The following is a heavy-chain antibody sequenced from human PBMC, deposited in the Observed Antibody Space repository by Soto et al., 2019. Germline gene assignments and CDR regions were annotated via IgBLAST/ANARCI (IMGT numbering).Heavy chain of an antibody. CDR2: IWYDGSNK. CDR3: ARESLRYFHWAEGTQDAFDI. Sequence: QVQLVESGGGVVQPGRSLRLSCAASGFTFSSYGMHWVRQAPGKGLEWVAVIWYDGSNKYYADSVKGRFTISRDNSKNTLYLQMNSLRAEDTAVYYCARESLRYFHWAEGTQDAFDIWGQGTMVTVSS. D-gene: IGHD3-9*01. V-gene: IGHV3-33*01. J-gene: IGHJ3*02. CDR1: GFTFSSYG.